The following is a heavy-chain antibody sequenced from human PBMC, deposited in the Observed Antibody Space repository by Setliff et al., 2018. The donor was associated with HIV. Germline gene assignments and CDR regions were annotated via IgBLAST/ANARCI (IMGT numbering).Heavy chain of an antibody. V-gene: IGHV4-39*02. J-gene: IGHJ4*01. CDR3: ARGLSSQTYWGTRPLGLDY. Sequence: PSETLSLTCAVSGASITTNSYYWGWIRQTPEKGLEWIGDFYYSGTTYYNPSLKSRATISVDTSKRQFSLTMTSVTAADTAVYYCARGLSSQTYWGTRPLGLDYWGQGSLVTVSS. CDR1: GASITTNSYY. CDR2: FYYSGTT. D-gene: IGHD2-2*01.